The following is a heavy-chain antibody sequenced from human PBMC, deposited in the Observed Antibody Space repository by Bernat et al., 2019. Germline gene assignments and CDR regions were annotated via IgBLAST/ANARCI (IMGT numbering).Heavy chain of an antibody. CDR1: GFTFSGSA. V-gene: IGHV3-73*01. CDR3: TRQHPYDRALDY. CDR2: IRSKANSYAT. Sequence: VQLVESGGGLVQPGGSLKLSCAASGFTFSGSAMHWVRQASGKGLEWVGRIRSKANSYATAYAASVKGRFTISRDDSKNTAYLQMNSLKTEDTAVYYCTRQHPYDRALDYWGQGTLVTVSS. D-gene: IGHD3-10*02. J-gene: IGHJ4*02.